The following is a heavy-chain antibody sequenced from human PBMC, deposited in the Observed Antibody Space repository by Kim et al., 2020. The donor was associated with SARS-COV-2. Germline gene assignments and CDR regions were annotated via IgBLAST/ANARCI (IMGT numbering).Heavy chain of an antibody. D-gene: IGHD6-13*01. CDR3: ARQQFLDY. CDR2: GGEK. Sequence: GGEKYYVDSVKARFTISRDNAKNSLYLQMNSLRAEDTAVYYCARQQFLDYWGQGTLVTVSS. J-gene: IGHJ4*02. V-gene: IGHV3-7*03.